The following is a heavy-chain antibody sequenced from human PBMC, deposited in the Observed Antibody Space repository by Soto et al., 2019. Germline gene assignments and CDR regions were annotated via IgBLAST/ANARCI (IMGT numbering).Heavy chain of an antibody. Sequence: QMQLQESGTGLVKPSETLSLACTVSGGSVSSPKYFWSWIRQPPGKGLEWVAYIYNNGKTNYNPSLKSRATISVDTAKNQCSLKLTSVTGADSAVYFCARTVMPVGNLPAFDHWGQGVLVTVSS. CDR3: ARTVMPVGNLPAFDH. J-gene: IGHJ4*02. D-gene: IGHD7-27*01. CDR1: GGSVSSPKYF. CDR2: IYNNGKT. V-gene: IGHV4-61*01.